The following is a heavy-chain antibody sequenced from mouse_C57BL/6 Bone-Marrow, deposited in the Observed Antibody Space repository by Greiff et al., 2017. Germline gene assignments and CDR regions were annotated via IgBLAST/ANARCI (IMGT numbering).Heavy chain of an antibody. CDR2: IHPSDSDT. CDR3: ASPLITTGVGFDY. CDR1: GYTFTSYW. Sequence: VQLQQPGAELVKPGASVKVSCKASGYTFTSYWMHWVKQRPGQGLEWIGRIHPSDSDTNYNQKFKGKATLTVDKSSSTAYMQLSSLTSEDSAVYYCASPLITTGVGFDYWGQGTTLTVSS. V-gene: IGHV1-74*01. J-gene: IGHJ2*01. D-gene: IGHD1-1*01.